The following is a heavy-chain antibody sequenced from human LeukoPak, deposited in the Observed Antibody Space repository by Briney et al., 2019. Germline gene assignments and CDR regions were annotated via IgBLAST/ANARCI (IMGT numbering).Heavy chain of an antibody. CDR3: ARQVRSGAAGYYYYYGMDV. V-gene: IGHV4-31*03. J-gene: IGHJ6*02. CDR2: IYYSGST. Sequence: PSQTLSLTCTVSGGSISSGGYYWSWIRQHPGKGLEWIGYIYYSGSTYYNPSLKSRVTISVDTSKNQFSLKLSSVTAADTAVYYCARQVRSGAAGYYYYYGMDVWGQGTTVTVSS. CDR1: GGSISSGGYY. D-gene: IGHD6-13*01.